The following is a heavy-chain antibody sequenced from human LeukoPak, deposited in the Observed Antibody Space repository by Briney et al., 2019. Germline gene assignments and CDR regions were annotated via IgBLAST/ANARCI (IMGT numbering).Heavy chain of an antibody. CDR2: IYYSGST. J-gene: IGHJ4*02. Sequence: PSETLSLTCTVSGGSISSSSYYWGWIRQPPGKGLEWIGSIYYSGSTYYNPSLKSRVTISVDTSKNQFSLKLSSVTAADTAVYYCARGPRGWYSSGWGQGTLVTVSS. V-gene: IGHV4-39*01. CDR1: GGSISSSSYY. CDR3: ARGPRGWYSSG. D-gene: IGHD6-19*01.